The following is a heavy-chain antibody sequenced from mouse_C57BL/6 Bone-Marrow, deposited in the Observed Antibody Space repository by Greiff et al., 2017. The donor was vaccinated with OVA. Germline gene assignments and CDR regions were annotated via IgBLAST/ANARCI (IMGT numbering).Heavy chain of an antibody. V-gene: IGHV1-80*01. CDR2: IYPGDGDT. CDR1: GYAFSSYW. Sequence: VQLQQSGAELVKPGASVKISCKASGYAFSSYWMNWVKQRPGKGLEWIGQIYPGDGDTNYNGKFKGKATLTADKSSSTAYMQLSSLTSEDSAVYFCARRTYYSNSMDYWGKGTSVTVSS. D-gene: IGHD2-5*01. J-gene: IGHJ4*01. CDR3: ARRTYYSNSMDY.